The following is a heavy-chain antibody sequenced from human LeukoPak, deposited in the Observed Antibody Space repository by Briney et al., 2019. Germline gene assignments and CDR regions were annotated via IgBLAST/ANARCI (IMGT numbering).Heavy chain of an antibody. Sequence: GGSLRLSCAASGFTFSGYGMHWVRQAPGKGLEWVAVISYHGTEKYYADSVKGRFTISRDTSNDTLYLQMSSLRAEDSAVYYCARDHMSGRPGRVFEPWGQGALVIVSS. CDR2: ISYHGTEK. V-gene: IGHV3-30*03. D-gene: IGHD3-3*01. CDR3: ARDHMSGRPGRVFEP. J-gene: IGHJ1*01. CDR1: GFTFSGYG.